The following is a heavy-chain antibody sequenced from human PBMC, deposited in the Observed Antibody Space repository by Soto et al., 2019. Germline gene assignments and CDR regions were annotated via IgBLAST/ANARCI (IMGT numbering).Heavy chain of an antibody. CDR3: AHRVGAPGYFQH. V-gene: IGHV2-5*02. D-gene: IGHD3-16*01. CDR2: IYWDDDK. Sequence: QITLKESGPPLVKPTQTLTLTCTFSGFSLSTNGVGVGWIHQPPGKALEWLALIYWDDDKRYSPSLKSRLTITKDTSKNQVVLTMTNMDPVDTATYYCAHRVGAPGYFQHWGQGTLVTVSS. J-gene: IGHJ1*01. CDR1: GFSLSTNGVG.